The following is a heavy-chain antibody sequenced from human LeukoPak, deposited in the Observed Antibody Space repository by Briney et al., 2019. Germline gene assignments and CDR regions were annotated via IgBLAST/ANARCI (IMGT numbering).Heavy chain of an antibody. J-gene: IGHJ4*02. Sequence: GGSLRLSCAVSGLTFSTYSMTWVHQGPGKGLEWVSSIYNSGAKIFYADSVKGRFTISRDNSKNMLYLQMNSLRVEDTAVYYCAKDVAPDSGWDLDYWGQGTLVTVSS. CDR1: GLTFSTYS. V-gene: IGHV3-23*01. CDR2: IYNSGAKI. D-gene: IGHD6-19*01. CDR3: AKDVAPDSGWDLDY.